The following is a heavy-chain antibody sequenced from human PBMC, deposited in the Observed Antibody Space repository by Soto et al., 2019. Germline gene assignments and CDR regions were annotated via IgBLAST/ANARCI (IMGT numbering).Heavy chain of an antibody. D-gene: IGHD6-19*01. V-gene: IGHV3-30*18. CDR2: ISYDGSNK. Sequence: QVQLVESGGGVVQPGRSLRLSCAASGFTFSSYGMHWVRQAPGKGLEWVAVISYDGSNKYYADSVKGRFTISRDNSKNTLYLKMNGRRAEDTAVYYCAKDLTQWLVHLYEYYFDYWGQGTLVTVSS. J-gene: IGHJ4*02. CDR1: GFTFSSYG. CDR3: AKDLTQWLVHLYEYYFDY.